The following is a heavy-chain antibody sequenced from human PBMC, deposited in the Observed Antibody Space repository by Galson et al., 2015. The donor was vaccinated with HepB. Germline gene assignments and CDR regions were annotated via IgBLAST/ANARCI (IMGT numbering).Heavy chain of an antibody. Sequence: SLRLSCAASGFPFSNHAMHWVRQAPGKGLEWVATIWVDGTNKFYADSVKGRFTISRDNSKNTLSLQMNTLRADDTAVYYCAREGDPHIYWSALDFWGQGILVTVSS. CDR1: GFPFSNHA. V-gene: IGHV3-33*08. D-gene: IGHD3-3*01. CDR2: IWVDGTNK. CDR3: AREGDPHIYWSALDF. J-gene: IGHJ4*02.